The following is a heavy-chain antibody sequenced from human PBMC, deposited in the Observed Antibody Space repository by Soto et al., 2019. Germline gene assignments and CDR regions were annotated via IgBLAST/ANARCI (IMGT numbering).Heavy chain of an antibody. CDR1: GYTFSRSG. Sequence: VQLVQSGAEGKKPGASVKVSCKASGYTFSRSGISWVRQAPGQGLEWMGWISTYNGDTNYAQKVQGRVTMTTDTSTSTAVMELMSLRSDDTAVYYCARSGSVPYYYYGLDVWGQGTTVTVSS. CDR2: ISTYNGDT. CDR3: ARSGSVPYYYYGLDV. V-gene: IGHV1-18*01. D-gene: IGHD1-26*01. J-gene: IGHJ6*02.